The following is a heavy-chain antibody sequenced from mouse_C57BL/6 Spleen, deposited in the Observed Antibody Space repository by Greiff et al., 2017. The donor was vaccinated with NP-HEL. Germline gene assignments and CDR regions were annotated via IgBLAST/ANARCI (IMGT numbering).Heavy chain of an antibody. Sequence: VQLQQSGTELVKPGASVKLSCKASGYTFTSYWMHWVKQRPGQGLEWIGNINPSNGGTNYNEKFKSKATLTVDKSSSTAYMQLSSLTSEDSAVYYCASRGNYEDWYFDVWGTGTTVTVSS. J-gene: IGHJ1*03. V-gene: IGHV1-53*01. D-gene: IGHD2-1*01. CDR1: GYTFTSYW. CDR3: ASRGNYEDWYFDV. CDR2: INPSNGGT.